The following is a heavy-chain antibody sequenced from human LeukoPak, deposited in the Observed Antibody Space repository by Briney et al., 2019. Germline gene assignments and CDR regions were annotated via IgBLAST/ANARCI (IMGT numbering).Heavy chain of an antibody. CDR2: ISGSGRST. V-gene: IGHV3-23*01. J-gene: IGHJ4*02. Sequence: GGSLRLSCAASGFTFSSYAMSWVRQAPGKGLEWVSAISGSGRSTYYADSVKGRFTISRDNSKNTLYLQMNSLRAEDTAVYYCAKDTVVVPAASSVDYWGQGTLVTVSS. D-gene: IGHD2-2*01. CDR3: AKDTVVVPAASSVDY. CDR1: GFTFSSYA.